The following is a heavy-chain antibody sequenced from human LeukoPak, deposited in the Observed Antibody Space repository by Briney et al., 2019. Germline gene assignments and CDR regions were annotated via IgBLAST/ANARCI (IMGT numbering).Heavy chain of an antibody. V-gene: IGHV3-20*01. CDR3: ARDRPYTNYGTNGMDV. CDR2: INRNGGDT. J-gene: IGHJ6*02. CDR1: GFTFSDYY. D-gene: IGHD4/OR15-4a*01. Sequence: GGSLRLSCAASGFTFSDYYMSWVRQVPGKGLEWVSGINRNGGDTRYADSVKGRFTISRDNGKNSLYLQMNSLRAEDTALYHCARDRPYTNYGTNGMDVWGQGTTVTVSS.